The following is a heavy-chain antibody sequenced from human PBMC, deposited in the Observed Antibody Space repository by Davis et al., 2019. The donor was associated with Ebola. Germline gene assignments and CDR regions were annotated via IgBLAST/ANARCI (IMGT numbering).Heavy chain of an antibody. CDR2: ISYDGSNK. D-gene: IGHD4-17*01. CDR1: GFTFSSYA. CDR3: TSTLDGDYVDY. V-gene: IGHV3-30-3*01. J-gene: IGHJ4*02. Sequence: PGGSLRLSCAASGFTFSSYAMHWVRQAPGKGLEWVAVISYDGSNKYYADSVKGRFTISRDNSKNTLYLQMNSLKTEDTAVYYCTSTLDGDYVDYWGQGTLVTVSS.